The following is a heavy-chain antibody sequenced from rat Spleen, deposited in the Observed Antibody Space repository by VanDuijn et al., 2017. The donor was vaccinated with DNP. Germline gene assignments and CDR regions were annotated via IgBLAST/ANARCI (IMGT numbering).Heavy chain of an antibody. CDR2: LNTGSGRT. CDR3: ARWSDGLDY. D-gene: IGHD1-12*02. Sequence: QVQLQQSGAELAKPGSSVKISCKASGYTFTSYYTGWLKQTTGQGLEYIGYLNTGSGRTDYNEKFKDKATLTVDKSSSTAFMQLNSLTPDDSAVYYCARWSDGLDYWGQG. CDR1: GYTFTSYY. J-gene: IGHJ2*01. V-gene: IGHV1-43*01.